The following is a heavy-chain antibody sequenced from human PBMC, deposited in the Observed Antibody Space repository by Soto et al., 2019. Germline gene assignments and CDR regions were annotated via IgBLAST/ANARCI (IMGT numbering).Heavy chain of an antibody. CDR3: ARRNLYCRGDACNGTNALDS. V-gene: IGHV5-51*01. D-gene: IGHD2-15*01. CDR2: VFPGDSDT. J-gene: IGHJ4*02. Sequence: PGESLKISCKVTGYNFTNYWVAWVRQMPGKGLEWMGIVFPGDSDTRYNPSFQGQVTFSADQSTGTAFLHWTSLKAPDTATYYWARRNLYCRGDACNGTNALDSGGQGTKVPVSS. CDR1: GYNFTNYW.